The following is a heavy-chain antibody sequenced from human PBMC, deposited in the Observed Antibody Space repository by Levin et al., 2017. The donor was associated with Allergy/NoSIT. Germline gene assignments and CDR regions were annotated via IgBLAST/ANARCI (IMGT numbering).Heavy chain of an antibody. CDR1: GFTFSSYA. V-gene: IGHV3-30-3*01. J-gene: IGHJ4*02. D-gene: IGHD2-15*01. CDR3: ARVGDALGYCSGGSCEFDN. Sequence: GGSLRLSCAASGFTFSSYAMHWVRQAPGKGLEWVAVISYDGSNKYYADSVKGRFTISRDNSKNTLYLQMNSLRAEDTAVYYCARVGDALGYCSGGSCEFDNWGQGTLVTVSS. CDR2: ISYDGSNK.